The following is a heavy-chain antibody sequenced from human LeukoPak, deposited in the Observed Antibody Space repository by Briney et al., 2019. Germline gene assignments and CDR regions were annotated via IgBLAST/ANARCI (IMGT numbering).Heavy chain of an antibody. V-gene: IGHV3-30*02. CDR1: GLTFSGYG. CDR3: AKDRDGFWSGYYITHY. D-gene: IGHD3-3*01. CDR2: IRYDGSNK. J-gene: IGHJ4*02. Sequence: GGSLRLSCAASGLTFSGYGMHWVRQAPGKGLEWVAFIRYDGSNKYYADSVKGRFTISRDNSKNTLYLQMNSLRAEDTAVYYCAKDRDGFWSGYYITHYWGQGTLVTVSS.